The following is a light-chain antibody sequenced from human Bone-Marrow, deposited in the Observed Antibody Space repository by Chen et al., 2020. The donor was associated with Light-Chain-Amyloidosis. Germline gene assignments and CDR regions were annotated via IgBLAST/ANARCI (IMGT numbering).Light chain of an antibody. Sequence: DIVMSQSPDSRALPLGERATIRCKSSQTVVSSSDNKNYLDWYQQKPGHPPKLLISWASTRESGVPDRFSGSGSGTDFTLTINSLQAEDVAVYYCHQYYGAPLTFGGGTKVEVK. CDR1: QTVVSSSDNKNY. CDR2: WAS. J-gene: IGKJ4*01. V-gene: IGKV4-1*01. CDR3: HQYYGAPLT.